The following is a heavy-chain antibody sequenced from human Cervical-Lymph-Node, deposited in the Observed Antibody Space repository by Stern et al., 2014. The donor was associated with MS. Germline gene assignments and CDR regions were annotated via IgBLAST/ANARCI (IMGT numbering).Heavy chain of an antibody. V-gene: IGHV3-30*04. CDR3: AKRGGNLLHYFDW. Sequence: QVQLVESGGGVVKPGRSLRLSCAASGFTFSAYAMHWVRQAPGKGLEWVGSVSADGSVNHYTDSVKGRLTISRDNSKYTLYLEVNSLITEDTAVYYCAKRGGNLLHYFDWWGQGALVTVSS. CDR2: VSADGSVN. D-gene: IGHD4-23*01. J-gene: IGHJ4*02. CDR1: GFTFSAYA.